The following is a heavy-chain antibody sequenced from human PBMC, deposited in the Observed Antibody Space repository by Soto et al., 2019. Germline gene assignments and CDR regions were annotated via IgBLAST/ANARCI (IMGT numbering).Heavy chain of an antibody. CDR1: GFTFTTYG. CDR2: ISYDGSHA. D-gene: IGHD2-15*01. Sequence: QVQLVDSGGGVVQPGRSLRLSCAASGFTFTTYGMHWVRRAPGKGLEWVAVISYDGSHAYYADSVKGRFTISRDNSKNTLYLEINSLRAEDTAVYYCAKERTYIGASGFDYWGRGTLVTVSS. CDR3: AKERTYIGASGFDY. V-gene: IGHV3-30*18. J-gene: IGHJ4*02.